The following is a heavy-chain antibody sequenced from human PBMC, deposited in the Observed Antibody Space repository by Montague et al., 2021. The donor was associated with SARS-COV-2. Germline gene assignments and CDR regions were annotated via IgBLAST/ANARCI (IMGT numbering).Heavy chain of an antibody. CDR1: GFSLSTSGMC. CDR3: AREYYYDSSGYYGYAFDI. V-gene: IGHV2-70*11. CDR2: IDWDDDK. J-gene: IGHJ3*02. D-gene: IGHD3-22*01. Sequence: PALVKPTQTLTLTCTFSGFSLSTSGMCVSWIRQPPGKALEWLARIDWDDDKCYSTSLKTRLTISKDTSKNQVVLTMTNMDPVDTATYYCAREYYYDSSGYYGYAFDIWGQGTMVTVSS.